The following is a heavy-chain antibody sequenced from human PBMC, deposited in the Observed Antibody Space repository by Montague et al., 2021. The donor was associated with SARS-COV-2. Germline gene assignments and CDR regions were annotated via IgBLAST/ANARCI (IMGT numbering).Heavy chain of an antibody. CDR2: ISYDVSNK. J-gene: IGHJ4*02. CDR1: GFTFSTYP. Sequence: SLRLSCAASGFTFSTYPMHWVRQAPGKGLEWLAVISYDVSNKYHADSVKGRFTISRDNSKNTLYLQMNSLRTEDTAVYYCARDGKYCSSTTCYGFLWFGAASFDFWGQGTLVTVSS. D-gene: IGHD2-2*01. CDR3: ARDGKYCSSTTCYGFLWFGAASFDF. V-gene: IGHV3-30*04.